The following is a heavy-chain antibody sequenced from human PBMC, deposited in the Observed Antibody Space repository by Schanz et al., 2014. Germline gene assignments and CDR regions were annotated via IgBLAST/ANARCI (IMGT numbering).Heavy chain of an antibody. Sequence: QVQLQQWGAGLLKPSETLSLTCAFSGGSFSGYWWTWVRPSPGKGLGWIGEVNHGGYTNYNPSLKSRVTVSVDLPKKQSSLRLSSVTAADTAAYYCATWSGTRLFHNWGQGTLVTVSS. D-gene: IGHD1-7*01. CDR1: GGSFSGYW. CDR3: ATWSGTRLFHN. V-gene: IGHV4-34*01. CDR2: VNHGGYT. J-gene: IGHJ4*02.